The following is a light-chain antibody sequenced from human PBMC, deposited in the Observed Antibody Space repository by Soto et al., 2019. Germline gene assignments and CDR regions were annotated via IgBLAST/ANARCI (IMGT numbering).Light chain of an antibody. CDR3: SSYTSSSTQV. J-gene: IGLJ1*01. Sequence: QSVLTQPASVSGSAGQSITISCTGTSSDVGGYNYVSWYQQHPGKAPKLMIYEVSNRPSGVSNRFSGSKSGNTASLTISGLQAEGEADYYCSSYTSSSTQVFGTGTKVTVL. V-gene: IGLV2-14*01. CDR2: EVS. CDR1: SSDVGGYNY.